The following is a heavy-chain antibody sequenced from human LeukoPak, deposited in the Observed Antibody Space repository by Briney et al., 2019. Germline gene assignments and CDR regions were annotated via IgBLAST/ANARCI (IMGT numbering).Heavy chain of an antibody. D-gene: IGHD2-15*01. Sequence: GESLKISCQTSGYNFARHWIGWVRQMPGKGLEYMGLIYPPDSDTRYSPSFQGHVSISVDNSINTTYLQWNSLKPSDTAKYFCARVVAATQGFYYFDYWGQGTLVTVSS. CDR3: ARVVAATQGFYYFDY. CDR1: GYNFARHW. V-gene: IGHV5-51*01. CDR2: IYPPDSDT. J-gene: IGHJ4*02.